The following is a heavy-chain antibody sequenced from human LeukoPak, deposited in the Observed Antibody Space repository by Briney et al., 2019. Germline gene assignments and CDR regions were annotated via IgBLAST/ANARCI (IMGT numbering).Heavy chain of an antibody. CDR2: INPSGGST. CDR3: ARGRAYCSSTSCPRDY. J-gene: IGHJ4*02. D-gene: IGHD2-2*01. V-gene: IGHV1-46*01. CDR1: GYTFTSYY. Sequence: ASVKVSCKASGYTFTSYYMHWVRQAPGQGLEWMGKINPSGGSTSYAQKFQGRVTMTRDTSTSTVYMELSSLRSEDTAVYYCARGRAYCSSTSCPRDYWGQGTLVTVSS.